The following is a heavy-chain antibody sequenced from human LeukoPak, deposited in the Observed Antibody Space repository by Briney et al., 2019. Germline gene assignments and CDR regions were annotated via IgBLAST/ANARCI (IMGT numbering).Heavy chain of an antibody. CDR3: ARQWGYFDY. CDR2: IYYSGST. V-gene: IGHV4-59*08. Sequence: TSEPLSLTCTVSGGSISSYYWSWIRQPPGKGLEWIGYIYYSGSTNYNPSLKSRVTISVDTSKNQFSLKLSSVTAADTAVYYCARQWGYFDYWGQGTLVTVSS. D-gene: IGHD3-16*01. CDR1: GGSISSYY. J-gene: IGHJ4*02.